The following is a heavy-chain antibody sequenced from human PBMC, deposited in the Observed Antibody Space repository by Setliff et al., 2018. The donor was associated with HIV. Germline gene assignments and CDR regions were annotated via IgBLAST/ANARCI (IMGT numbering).Heavy chain of an antibody. CDR2: IYHSGNT. CDR3: SRHCAGDCMPV. Sequence: SETLSLTCTVSGGSISSGGYYWSWIRQHPGMRLEWIGFIYHSGNTDYKPSLKSRVTISVDTAKNQFSLKLSSVTAADTAVYYCSRHCAGDCMPVWGQGTLVTVSS. CDR1: GGSISSGGYY. J-gene: IGHJ4*02. D-gene: IGHD2-21*02. V-gene: IGHV4-31*03.